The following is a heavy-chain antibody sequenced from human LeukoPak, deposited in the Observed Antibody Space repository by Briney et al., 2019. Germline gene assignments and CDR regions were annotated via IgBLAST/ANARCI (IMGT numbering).Heavy chain of an antibody. D-gene: IGHD5-18*01. J-gene: IGHJ4*02. CDR1: GFTFSSYA. Sequence: GGSLRLSCAASGFTFSSYAMSWVRQAPGKGLEWVSTISGSGGSTYYADSVKGRFTISRDNSKNTLYLQMNSLRAEDTAVYYCAKAGSYSYGYFDYWGQGTLVTVSS. CDR2: ISGSGGST. CDR3: AKAGSYSYGYFDY. V-gene: IGHV3-23*01.